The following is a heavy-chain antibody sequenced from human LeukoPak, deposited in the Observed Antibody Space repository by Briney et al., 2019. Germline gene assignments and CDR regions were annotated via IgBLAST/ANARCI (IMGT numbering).Heavy chain of an antibody. CDR2: IYTGGST. D-gene: IGHD6-13*01. CDR1: GGSISSYY. V-gene: IGHV4-4*07. J-gene: IGHJ6*02. Sequence: SETLSLTCTVSGGSISSYYWSWIRQPAGKGLEWIGRIYTGGSTNYNPSLKSRVTMSVDTSKNQFSLKLSSVTAADTAVYYCARDLGIAAAGTPYYYYGMDVWGQGTTVTVSS. CDR3: ARDLGIAAAGTPYYYYGMDV.